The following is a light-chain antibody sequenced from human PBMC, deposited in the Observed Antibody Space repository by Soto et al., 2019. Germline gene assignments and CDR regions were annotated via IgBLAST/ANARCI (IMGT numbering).Light chain of an antibody. CDR3: CSYAGSYIYA. J-gene: IGLJ1*01. CDR2: DVS. Sequence: QSVLTQPRSVSGSPGQSVTISCTGTSSDVGGYNYVSWYQQHPGKAPKLMIYDVSKRPSGVPDRFSGSKSGNTASLTISGLQAEDEADYYCCSYAGSYIYASGNGTKVTVL. V-gene: IGLV2-11*01. CDR1: SSDVGGYNY.